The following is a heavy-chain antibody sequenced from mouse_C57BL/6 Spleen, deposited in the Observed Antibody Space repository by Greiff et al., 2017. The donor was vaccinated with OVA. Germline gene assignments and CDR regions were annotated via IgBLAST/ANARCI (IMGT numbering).Heavy chain of an antibody. Sequence: VQLQQPGAELVMPGASVKLSCKASGYTFTSYWMHWVKQRPGQGLEWIGEIDPSDSYTNYNQKFKGKSTLTVDKSSSTAYMQLSSLTSEDSAVYYCARSYYDYGLCAYWGQGTLVTVSA. CDR2: IDPSDSYT. V-gene: IGHV1-69*01. CDR1: GYTFTSYW. D-gene: IGHD2-4*01. J-gene: IGHJ3*01. CDR3: ARSYYDYGLCAY.